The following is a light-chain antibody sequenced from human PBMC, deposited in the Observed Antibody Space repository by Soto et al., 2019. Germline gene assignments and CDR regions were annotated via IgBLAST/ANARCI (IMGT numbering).Light chain of an antibody. Sequence: EIVLTQSPGTLSLSPGERATLSCRASQSLRRSNLAWYQQKPGQAPRVLIYGASSRATGIPDRFSGSGSGTDFTLTISRLESEDFAVYYCQQYHSAPDTFGQGTKLEIK. CDR2: GAS. CDR3: QQYHSAPDT. V-gene: IGKV3-20*01. J-gene: IGKJ2*01. CDR1: QSLRRSN.